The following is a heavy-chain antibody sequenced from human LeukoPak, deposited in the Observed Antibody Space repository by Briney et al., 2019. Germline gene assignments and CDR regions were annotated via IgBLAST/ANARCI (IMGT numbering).Heavy chain of an antibody. J-gene: IGHJ6*03. V-gene: IGHV3-9*03. CDR2: ISWNSGSI. Sequence: GGSLRLSCAASGFTFDDYAMHWVRQAPGKGLEWVSGISWNSGSIGYADSVKGRFTISRDNAKNSLYLQMNSLRAEDMALYYCAKAVAGYYYYMDVWGKGTTVTVSS. D-gene: IGHD6-19*01. CDR3: AKAVAGYYYYMDV. CDR1: GFTFDDYA.